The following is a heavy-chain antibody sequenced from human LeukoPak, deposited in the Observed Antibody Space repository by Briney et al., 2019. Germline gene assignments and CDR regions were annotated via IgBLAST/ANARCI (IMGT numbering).Heavy chain of an antibody. CDR1: GGSISSSSYY. J-gene: IGHJ3*02. CDR3: GYSYGHAFDI. V-gene: IGHV4-39*01. CDR2: IYYSGST. D-gene: IGHD5-18*01. Sequence: PSETLSLACTVSGGSISSSSYYWGWIRQPPGKGLEWIGSIYYSGSTYYNPSLKSRVTISVDTSKNQFSLKLSSVTAADTAVYYCGYSYGHAFDIWGQGTMVTVSS.